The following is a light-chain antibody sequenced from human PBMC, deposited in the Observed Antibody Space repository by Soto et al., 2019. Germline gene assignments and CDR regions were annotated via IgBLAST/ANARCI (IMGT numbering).Light chain of an antibody. CDR3: LQDYGDSWT. CDR2: AAS. Sequence: TQMTQSPLSLSASGGEKIIITCRASRDVGSDVSWYQQKPGQAPKLVIYAASNLYTGVPSRFSGRRSGTEFTLTISSLQPEDVASYYCLQDYGDSWTFGGGTKVEIE. CDR1: RDVGSD. J-gene: IGKJ4*02. V-gene: IGKV1-6*01.